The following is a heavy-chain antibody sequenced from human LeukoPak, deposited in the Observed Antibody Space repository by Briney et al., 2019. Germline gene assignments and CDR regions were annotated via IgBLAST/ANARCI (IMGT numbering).Heavy chain of an antibody. CDR2: INSDGSST. CDR1: GFTFSSYW. J-gene: IGHJ6*04. D-gene: IGHD2-21*01. CDR3: ARVLWPYYYYYGMDV. Sequence: GGSLRLSCAASGFTFSSYWMHWVRHAPGKGLVWVSRINSDGSSTIYADSVKGRFTISRDNAKNTLYLQMNSLRAEDTAVYYCARVLWPYYYYYGMDVWGKGTTVTVSS. V-gene: IGHV3-74*01.